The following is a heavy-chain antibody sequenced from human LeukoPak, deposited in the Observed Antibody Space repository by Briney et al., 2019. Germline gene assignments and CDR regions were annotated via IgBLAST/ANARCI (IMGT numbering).Heavy chain of an antibody. CDR2: IYSGGST. Sequence: GGSLRLSCAASGFTVSSNYMSWVRQAPGKGLEWVSVIYSGGSTYYADSVKGRFTISRDNSKNTLYLQMNSLRAEDTAVYYCARETYYGDCYYFDYCGQGTLVTVSS. CDR3: ARETYYGDCYYFDY. D-gene: IGHD4-17*01. V-gene: IGHV3-53*01. J-gene: IGHJ4*02. CDR1: GFTVSSNY.